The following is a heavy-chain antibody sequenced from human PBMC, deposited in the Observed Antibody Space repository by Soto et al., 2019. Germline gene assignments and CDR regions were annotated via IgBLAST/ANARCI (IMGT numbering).Heavy chain of an antibody. J-gene: IGHJ4*02. Sequence: ASVKVSCKVSGYTLTELSMHWVRQAPGKGLEWMGGFDPEDGETIYAQKFQGRVTMTEDTSTDTAYMELSSLRSEDTAVYYCATSKRTPGGNGYFDYWGQGTLVTVSS. CDR2: FDPEDGET. D-gene: IGHD2-15*01. CDR1: GYTLTELS. V-gene: IGHV1-24*01. CDR3: ATSKRTPGGNGYFDY.